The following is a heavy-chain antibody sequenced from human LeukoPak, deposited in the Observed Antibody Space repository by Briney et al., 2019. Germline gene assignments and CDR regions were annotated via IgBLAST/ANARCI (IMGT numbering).Heavy chain of an antibody. J-gene: IGHJ4*02. CDR1: GFTFNSYW. CDR2: ISNSGGSV. Sequence: GGSLRLSCEASGFTFNSYWMIWVRQAPGKGLEWISGISNSGGSVYYADSVKGRFTISRDNSKNTLYLQMSSLRADDTAVYYCAKGPGRWLQLRYFDFWGQGTLVIVSS. CDR3: AKGPGRWLQLRYFDF. D-gene: IGHD5-24*01. V-gene: IGHV3-23*01.